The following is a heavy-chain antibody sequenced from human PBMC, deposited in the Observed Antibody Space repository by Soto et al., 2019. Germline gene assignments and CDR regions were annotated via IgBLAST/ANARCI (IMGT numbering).Heavy chain of an antibody. CDR3: SRAPMVLSRSYFDS. CDR2: ISYSGNT. V-gene: IGHV4-59*01. J-gene: IGHJ4*02. D-gene: IGHD2-8*01. CDR1: GGSISNFY. Sequence: SETLSLTCTVSGGSISNFYWSWIRQPPGKVLEWFGYISYSGNTNYNPSLKSRVSISVDTSKNQLSLNLTSVTAADTAVYYCSRAPMVLSRSYFDSWGQGTPVTVS.